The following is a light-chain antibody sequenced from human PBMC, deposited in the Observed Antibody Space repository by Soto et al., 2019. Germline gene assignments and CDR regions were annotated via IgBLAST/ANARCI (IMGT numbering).Light chain of an antibody. J-gene: IGKJ1*01. CDR2: DAS. Sequence: DIQMTQSPSTLSASVGDRVTITCPASQSISSWLAWYQQKPGKAPKLLIYDASSLESGVPSRFSGSGSGTEFTLTISSLQPDDFATYYCQQYNSLSTFGQGTKVEIK. V-gene: IGKV1-5*01. CDR1: QSISSW. CDR3: QQYNSLST.